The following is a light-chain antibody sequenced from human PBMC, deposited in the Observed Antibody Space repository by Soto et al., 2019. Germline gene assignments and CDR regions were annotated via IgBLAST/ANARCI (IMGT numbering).Light chain of an antibody. CDR2: GAS. Sequence: EIVMTPSPATLSVSLGERATFSCRASQSVSSNLAWYQQKPGRAPRLLIYGASTRATVIPARFSGSGSGTDFTLTISSLEPEDFAVYYCQQRSNWPLTFGGGTKVDIK. CDR1: QSVSSN. V-gene: IGKV3-15*01. J-gene: IGKJ4*01. CDR3: QQRSNWPLT.